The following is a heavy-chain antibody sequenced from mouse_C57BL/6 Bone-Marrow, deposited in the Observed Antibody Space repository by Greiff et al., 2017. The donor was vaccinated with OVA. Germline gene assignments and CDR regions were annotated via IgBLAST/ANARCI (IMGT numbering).Heavy chain of an antibody. V-gene: IGHV1-12*01. CDR1: GYTFTSYN. J-gene: IGHJ2*01. D-gene: IGHD1-1*01. CDR3: ALIDYYGSSYHFDY. CDR2: IYPGNGDT. Sequence: LQQSGAELVRPGASVKMSCKASGYTFTSYNMHWVKQTPRQGLEWIGAIYPGNGDTSYNQKFKGKATLTVDKSSSTAYMQLSSLTSEDSAVYFCALIDYYGSSYHFDYWGQGTTLTVSS.